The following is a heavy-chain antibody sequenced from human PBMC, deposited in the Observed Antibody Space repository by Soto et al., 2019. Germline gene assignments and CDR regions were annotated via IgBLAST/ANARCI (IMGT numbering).Heavy chain of an antibody. D-gene: IGHD2-8*02. CDR1: GFTFSSHY. CDR2: INRDGSEK. J-gene: IGHJ4*02. V-gene: IGHV3-7*01. CDR3: ARDGGVRRIDY. Sequence: EVQLVESGGGLVQPGGSLRLSCAASGFTFSSHYMAWVRQAPGKGLEWVANINRDGSEKNYVDSVKGRFTISRDNAKNSRYLQMNSLRAEDTAVYYCARDGGVRRIDYWGQGTLVTVSS.